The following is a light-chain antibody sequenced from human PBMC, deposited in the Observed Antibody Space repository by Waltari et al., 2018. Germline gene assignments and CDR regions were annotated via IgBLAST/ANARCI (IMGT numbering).Light chain of an antibody. CDR2: MND. CDR1: SSNIGANA. J-gene: IGLJ1*01. CDR3: ASWDDSLNGHYV. V-gene: IGLV1-44*01. Sequence: QSVLTQPPSASGTPGQRVTISCSGSSSNIGANAVNWYQQFPGTAPKLLMYMNDERPSGVPDRFSGSKPATSASLVISGLQSEDEADYYCASWDDSLNGHYVFGSGTKVTVL.